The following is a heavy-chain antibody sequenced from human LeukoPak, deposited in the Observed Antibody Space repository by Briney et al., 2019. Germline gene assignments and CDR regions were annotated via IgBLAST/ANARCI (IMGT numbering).Heavy chain of an antibody. D-gene: IGHD1-26*01. CDR2: IHYNGIT. Sequence: PSETLSLTCTVSGSMYNYYWSWIRQPPGKGLEWIGYIHYNGITNYSPSLKSRVTMSLDTSKNQVSLKLNSASAADTAVHYCARHISSGGTYAHFDYWGQGTLVTVSS. CDR1: GSMYNYY. J-gene: IGHJ4*02. CDR3: ARHISSGGTYAHFDY. V-gene: IGHV4-59*08.